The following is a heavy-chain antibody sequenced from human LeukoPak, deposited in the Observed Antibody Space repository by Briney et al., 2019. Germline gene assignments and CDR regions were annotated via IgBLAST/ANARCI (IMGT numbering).Heavy chain of an antibody. Sequence: GGSLRLSCVASGFSFSNYAMSWVRQAPGKGPEWVSAVSGSGGSTYSADSVKGRFTISRDNSKNTLYLQMNSLRAEDTAVYYCARSSSGYSYSLGYWGQGTLVTVSS. CDR3: ARSSSGYSYSLGY. J-gene: IGHJ4*02. V-gene: IGHV3-23*01. D-gene: IGHD3-22*01. CDR1: GFSFSNYA. CDR2: VSGSGGST.